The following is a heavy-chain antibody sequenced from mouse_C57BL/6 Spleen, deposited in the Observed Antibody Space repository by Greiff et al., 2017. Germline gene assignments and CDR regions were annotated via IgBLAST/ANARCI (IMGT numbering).Heavy chain of an antibody. D-gene: IGHD1-1*01. CDR3: ARWSEGDYYGSSLFDY. Sequence: QVQLKQSGAELVKPGASVKISCKASGYAFSSYWMNWVKQRPGKGLEWIGQIYPGDGDTNYNGKFKGKATLTADKSSSTAYMQLSSLTSEDSAVYFCARWSEGDYYGSSLFDYWGQGTTLTVSS. CDR2: IYPGDGDT. J-gene: IGHJ2*01. V-gene: IGHV1-80*01. CDR1: GYAFSSYW.